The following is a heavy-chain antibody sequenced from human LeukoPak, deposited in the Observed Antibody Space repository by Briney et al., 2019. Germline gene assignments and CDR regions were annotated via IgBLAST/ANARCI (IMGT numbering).Heavy chain of an antibody. J-gene: IGHJ1*01. CDR1: GFTFSSYG. Sequence: PGRSLRLSCAASGFTFSSYGMHWVRQAPGKGLEWVAVISYDGSNKYYADSVKGRFTISRDNSKNTLYLQMNSLRAEDTAVYYCAKELGWFGELPHFQHWGQGTLVIVSS. D-gene: IGHD3-10*01. CDR2: ISYDGSNK. CDR3: AKELGWFGELPHFQH. V-gene: IGHV3-30*18.